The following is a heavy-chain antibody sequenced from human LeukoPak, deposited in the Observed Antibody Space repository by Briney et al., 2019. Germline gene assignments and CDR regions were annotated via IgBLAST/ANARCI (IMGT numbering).Heavy chain of an antibody. CDR1: GLSFSSSW. J-gene: IGHJ4*02. V-gene: IGHV3-7*05. CDR2: INPDGSEH. Sequence: GGSLRLSCAVSGLSFSSSWINWVRQAPGKGPEWVASINPDGSEHYYVDSVKGRFTISRDNAKDSLYLQMSSLRVEDTAVYFCVRGRPYWGQGTLVTVSS. CDR3: VRGRPY.